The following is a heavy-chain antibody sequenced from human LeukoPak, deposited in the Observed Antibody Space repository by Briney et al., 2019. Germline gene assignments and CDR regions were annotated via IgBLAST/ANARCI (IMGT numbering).Heavy chain of an antibody. CDR1: GFTFSSYG. CDR3: ARDGPYSSSWYGVDWFDP. J-gene: IGHJ5*02. CDR2: IWYDGSNK. D-gene: IGHD6-13*01. V-gene: IGHV3-30*19. Sequence: GGSLRLSCAASGFTFSSYGMHWVRQAPGKGLEWVAVIWYDGSNKYYADSVKGRFTISRDNSKNTLYLQMNSLRAEDTAVYYCARDGPYSSSWYGVDWFDPWGQGTLVTVSS.